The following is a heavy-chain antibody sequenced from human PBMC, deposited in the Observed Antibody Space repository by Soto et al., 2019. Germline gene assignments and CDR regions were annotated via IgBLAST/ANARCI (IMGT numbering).Heavy chain of an antibody. CDR3: ASCSTSCYIGGVDE. J-gene: IGHJ4*02. D-gene: IGHD2-2*02. V-gene: IGHV1-3*01. Sequence: ASVKVSCKASGYTFTSYAMHWVRQAPGQRLEWMGWINAGNGNTKYSQKFQGRVTITRDTSASTAYMELSSLRSEDTAVYYCASCSTSCYIGGVDEWVQGTLVTVSA. CDR2: INAGNGNT. CDR1: GYTFTSYA.